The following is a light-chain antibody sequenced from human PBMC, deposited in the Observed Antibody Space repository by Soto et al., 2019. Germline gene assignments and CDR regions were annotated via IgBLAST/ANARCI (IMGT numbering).Light chain of an antibody. CDR3: SSYTSATTYV. CDR1: SSDVGAYNY. CDR2: DVS. J-gene: IGLJ1*01. Sequence: QSVLTQPASVSGSPGQSITISCTGTSSDVGAYNYDSWYQQYPGEAPKVIIYDVSHWPAGVSNRFSGSKSGNTASLTISGLQTQDEADYYCSSYTSATTYVYGTGIKVT. V-gene: IGLV2-14*01.